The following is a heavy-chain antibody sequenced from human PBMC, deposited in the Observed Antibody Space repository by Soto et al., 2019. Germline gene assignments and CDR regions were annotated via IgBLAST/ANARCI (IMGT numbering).Heavy chain of an antibody. Sequence: SETLSLTCTVSGGSISSYYWSWIRQPPGKGLEWIGYMYYGGRTNYNPSLKSRVTISVDTSKMQVSLKLSSVTAADTAVYFCARGTPSPLIVRSSRGPWFDPWGQGTLVTASS. CDR3: ARGTPSPLIVRSSRGPWFDP. D-gene: IGHD2-15*01. J-gene: IGHJ5*02. CDR2: MYYGGRT. CDR1: GGSISSYY. V-gene: IGHV4-59*08.